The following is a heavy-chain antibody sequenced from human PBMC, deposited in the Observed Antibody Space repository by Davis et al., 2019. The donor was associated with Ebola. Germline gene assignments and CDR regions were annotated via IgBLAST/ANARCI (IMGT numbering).Heavy chain of an antibody. V-gene: IGHV3-30-3*01. CDR2: ISHDGSNT. Sequence: GESLKISCAASGFTFSDYALHWVRQAPVKGLEWVAVISHDGSNTYYADSVKGRFTISRDNYESTLYLQMNSLRAEDTAVYYCARAWGCGGTCYPDAFDIWGQGTMVTISS. D-gene: IGHD2-15*01. CDR1: GFTFSDYA. CDR3: ARAWGCGGTCYPDAFDI. J-gene: IGHJ3*02.